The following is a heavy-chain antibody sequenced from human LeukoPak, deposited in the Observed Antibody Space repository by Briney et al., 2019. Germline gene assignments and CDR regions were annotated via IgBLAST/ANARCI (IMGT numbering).Heavy chain of an antibody. CDR1: GFTFSSYG. CDR3: ARHLSGITGYTYGRGIDY. Sequence: GGSLRLSCAASGFTFSSYGMHWVRQAPGKGLEGVAFIRYDGSNKYYADSVKGRFTISRDNSKNTLYLQMNSLRAEDTAVYYCARHLSGITGYTYGRGIDYWGQGTLVTVSS. CDR2: IRYDGSNK. V-gene: IGHV3-30*02. J-gene: IGHJ4*02. D-gene: IGHD5-18*01.